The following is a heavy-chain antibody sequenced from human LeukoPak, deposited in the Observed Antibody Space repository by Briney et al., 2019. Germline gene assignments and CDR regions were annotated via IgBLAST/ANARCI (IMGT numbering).Heavy chain of an antibody. V-gene: IGHV4-34*01. CDR3: ARGGQSFFHY. CDR2: INHSGST. CDR1: GGSFSGYY. J-gene: IGHJ4*02. Sequence: SETLSLTCAVYGGSFSGYYWSWIRQPPGKGLEWIGEINHSGSTNYNPSLKSRVTISVDTSKNQFSLKLSSVTAADTAVYYCARGGQSFFHYWGQGTLVTVSS.